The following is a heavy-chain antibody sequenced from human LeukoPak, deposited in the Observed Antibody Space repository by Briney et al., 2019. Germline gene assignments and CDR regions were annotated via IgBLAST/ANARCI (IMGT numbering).Heavy chain of an antibody. CDR3: ARDGGGIVGATRFDY. D-gene: IGHD1-26*01. Sequence: SETLSLTCAVSGGSISSSDWWTWVRQPPGKGLEWIGEIYHSGSTNYNPSLKSRVTISVDKSKNQFSLKLSSVTAADTAVYYCARDGGGIVGATRFDYWGQGTLVTVSS. V-gene: IGHV4-4*02. CDR1: GGSISSSDW. CDR2: IYHSGST. J-gene: IGHJ4*02.